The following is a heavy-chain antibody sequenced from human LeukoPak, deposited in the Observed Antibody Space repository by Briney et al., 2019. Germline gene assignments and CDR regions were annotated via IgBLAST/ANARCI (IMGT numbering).Heavy chain of an antibody. CDR1: GYTFTSYA. Sequence: ASVKVSCKASGYTFTSYAMHWVRQAPGQRLEWMGWINAGNGNTKYTQKFQGRVTITRDTSASTAYMELSSLRSEDTAVYYCARTTVTRTDYYFDYWGQGTLVTVSS. D-gene: IGHD4-17*01. J-gene: IGHJ4*02. CDR2: INAGNGNT. V-gene: IGHV1-3*01. CDR3: ARTTVTRTDYYFDY.